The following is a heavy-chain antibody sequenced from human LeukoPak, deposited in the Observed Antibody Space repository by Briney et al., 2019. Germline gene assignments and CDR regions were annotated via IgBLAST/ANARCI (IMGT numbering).Heavy chain of an antibody. CDR3: ARDGYNSRWFDP. D-gene: IGHD5-24*01. CDR1: GGTFSSYA. V-gene: IGHV1-69*13. J-gene: IGHJ5*02. CDR2: IIPIFGTA. Sequence: ASVKVSCKASGGTFSSYAISWARQAPGQGLEWMGGIIPIFGTANYAQKFQGRVTITADESTSTAYMELSSLRSEDTAVYYCARDGYNSRWFDPWGQGTLVTVSS.